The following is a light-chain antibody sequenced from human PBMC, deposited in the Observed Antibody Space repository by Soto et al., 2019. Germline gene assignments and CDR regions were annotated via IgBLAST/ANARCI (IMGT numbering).Light chain of an antibody. CDR3: GTWDDSLNGYV. V-gene: IGLV1-44*01. J-gene: IGLJ1*01. CDR1: SSNIGSYS. CDR2: TNN. Sequence: QSVLTQPPSVSGTPAQRVTISCSGSSSNIGSYSVNWYQQLPGAAPRLLIYTNNQRPSGVPDRFSGSKSGTSASLAISGPQSEDEAYYYCGTWDDSLNGYVFGTGTKLTVL.